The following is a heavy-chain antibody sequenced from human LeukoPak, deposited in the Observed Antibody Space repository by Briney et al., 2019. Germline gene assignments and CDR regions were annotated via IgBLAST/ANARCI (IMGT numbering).Heavy chain of an antibody. CDR3: ARNFRGLWSGYYDLREYYYGLDV. CDR2: IYYSGST. D-gene: IGHD3-3*01. V-gene: IGHV4-59*01. J-gene: IGHJ6*02. Sequence: SGTLSLTCTVSGGSLNTYYWSWIRQSPGKGLEWIAYIYYSGSTNYNPSLRSRVTISVDTSKNQFSLKMTSVTAADTAVYYCARNFRGLWSGYYDLREYYYGLDVWGQGTTVTVSS. CDR1: GGSLNTYY.